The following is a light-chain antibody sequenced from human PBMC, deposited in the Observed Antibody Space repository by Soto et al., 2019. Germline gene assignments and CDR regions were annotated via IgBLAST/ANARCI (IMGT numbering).Light chain of an antibody. CDR1: QSVSSSY. CDR2: GAS. J-gene: IGKJ2*03. V-gene: IGKV3-20*01. Sequence: EIVLTQSPGTLSLSLGEKATLSCRASQSVSSSYLAWYQQKPGRAPRLLIYGASSRTTDIPDRFSGSGSVTDFTLTISRLGPEDFAVYYCQQYGGSYSFGQGTKLEI. CDR3: QQYGGSYS.